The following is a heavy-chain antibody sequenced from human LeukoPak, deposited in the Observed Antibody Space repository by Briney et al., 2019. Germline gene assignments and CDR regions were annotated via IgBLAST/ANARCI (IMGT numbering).Heavy chain of an antibody. CDR2: INPNSGGT. V-gene: IGHV1-2*02. J-gene: IGHJ4*02. CDR1: GYTFTGYY. Sequence: ASVKVSCKASGYTFTGYYMHWVRQAPGQGLEWMGWINPNSGGTNYAQKFQGRVTMTRDTSISTAYMELSRLRSDDTAVYYCARAGTYYYDSSGYLYYFDYWGQGTLVTVSS. CDR3: ARAGTYYYDSSGYLYYFDY. D-gene: IGHD3-22*01.